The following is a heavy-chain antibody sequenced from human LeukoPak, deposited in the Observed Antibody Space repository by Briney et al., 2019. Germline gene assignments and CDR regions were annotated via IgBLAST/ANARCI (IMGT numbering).Heavy chain of an antibody. CDR3: ARALRFLEWAFDY. V-gene: IGHV4-34*01. Sequence: SETLSLTCAVYGGSFSGYYWSWIRQPPGKGLEWIGEINHSGSTNYNPSLKSRVTISLDTSKNQFSLKLSSVTAADTAVYYCARALRFLEWAFDYWGQGTLVTVSS. CDR1: GGSFSGYY. J-gene: IGHJ4*02. CDR2: INHSGST. D-gene: IGHD3-3*01.